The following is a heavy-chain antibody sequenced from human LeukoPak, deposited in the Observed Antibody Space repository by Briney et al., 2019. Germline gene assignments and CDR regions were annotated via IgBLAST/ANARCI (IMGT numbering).Heavy chain of an antibody. D-gene: IGHD3-3*01. CDR3: AKDLSTGYDFWSGYYRYYYYYGMDV. J-gene: IGHJ6*02. V-gene: IGHV3-30*04. Sequence: PGGSLRLSCAASGFTFSSYAMHWVRQAPGKGLEWVAVISYDGSNKYYADSVKGRFTISRDNSKNTLYLQMNSLRAEDTAVYYCAKDLSTGYDFWSGYYRYYYYYGMDVWGQGTTVTVSS. CDR1: GFTFSSYA. CDR2: ISYDGSNK.